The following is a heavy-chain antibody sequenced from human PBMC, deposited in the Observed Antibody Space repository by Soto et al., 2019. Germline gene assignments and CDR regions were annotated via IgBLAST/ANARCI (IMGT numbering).Heavy chain of an antibody. CDR1: GGSISGYY. V-gene: IGHV4-59*08. D-gene: IGHD2-21*01. CDR3: ARYQQYSHH. CDR2: IYFSGTT. Sequence: QVQLLESGPGLLKPSETLSLTCTVSGGSISGYYWSWIRQPPGKGLEWVGYIYFSGTTNYNPSLESLPTISENTSNNQLPLQLSSVPAEDAAVYYWARYQQYSHHGGRG. J-gene: IGHJ2*01.